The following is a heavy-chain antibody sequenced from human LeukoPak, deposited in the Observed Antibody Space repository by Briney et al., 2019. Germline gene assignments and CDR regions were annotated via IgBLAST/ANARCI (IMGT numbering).Heavy chain of an antibody. D-gene: IGHD6-6*01. CDR3: ATYPRYSSSPPFDY. J-gene: IGHJ4*02. V-gene: IGHV1-2*02. CDR1: GYTFTGQD. Sequence: SVKVSCKASGYTFTGQDVHWVRQAPGQGLEGMGLINPNTGGTNYAQKLQGRVTMTRDTTISTDYMELSRLTSDDTAIYYCATYPRYSSSPPFDYWGQGTLVTVSS. CDR2: INPNTGGT.